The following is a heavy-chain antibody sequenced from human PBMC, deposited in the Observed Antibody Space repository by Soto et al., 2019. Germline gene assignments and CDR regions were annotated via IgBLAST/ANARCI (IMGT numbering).Heavy chain of an antibody. V-gene: IGHV3-21*01. J-gene: IGHJ4*02. CDR3: ARGSQKMGFDY. CDR1: GFTFSSYS. Sequence: EVQLVESGGGLVKPGGSLRLSCAASGFTFSSYSMNWVRQAPGKGLEWVSSISSSSSYIYYADSVEGRFTISRDNAKNSLYLQMNSLRAEDTAVYYCARGSQKMGFDYWGQGTLVTVSS. CDR2: ISSSSSYI.